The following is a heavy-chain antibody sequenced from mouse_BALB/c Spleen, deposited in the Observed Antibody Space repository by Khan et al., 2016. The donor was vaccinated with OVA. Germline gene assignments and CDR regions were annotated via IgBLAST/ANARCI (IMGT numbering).Heavy chain of an antibody. J-gene: IGHJ3*01. V-gene: IGHV4-1*02. CDR2: INPDSSTI. Sequence: EVKLLESGGGLVQPGGSLKLSCAASGFDFSRYWMSWVRQAPGKGLEWIGEINPDSSTINYTPSLKDKFIISRDNAKNTLYLQMSKVRSEDTGLYDCARQGPYYGSSWFAYWGQGTLVTVSA. CDR1: GFDFSRYW. D-gene: IGHD1-1*01. CDR3: ARQGPYYGSSWFAY.